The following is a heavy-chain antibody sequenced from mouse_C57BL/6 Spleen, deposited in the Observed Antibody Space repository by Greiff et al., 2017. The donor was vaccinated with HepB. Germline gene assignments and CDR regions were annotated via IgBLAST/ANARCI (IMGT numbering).Heavy chain of an antibody. CDR2: IDPSDSYT. V-gene: IGHV1-69*01. J-gene: IGHJ4*01. Sequence: QVQLQQPGAELVMPGASVKLSCKASGYTFTSYWMHWVKQRPGQGLEWIGEIDPSDSYTNYNQKFQGKSTLTVDKSSSTAYMQLSSLTSEDSAVYYCARGEFGMDYWGQGTSVTVSS. CDR1: GYTFTSYW. CDR3: ARGEFGMDY.